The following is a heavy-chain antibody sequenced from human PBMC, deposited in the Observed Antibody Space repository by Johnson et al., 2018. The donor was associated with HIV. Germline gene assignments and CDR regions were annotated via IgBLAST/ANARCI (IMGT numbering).Heavy chain of an antibody. J-gene: IGHJ3*02. CDR1: GFTFSNYW. D-gene: IGHD2-8*02. V-gene: IGHV3-7*03. CDR2: INQDGSEN. Sequence: VQLVESGGGLVQPGGSLRLSCAASGFTFSNYWMSWVRQAPGKGLEWVANINQDGSENYYVDSVKGRFTISRDNAKNSLYLQVHSLRVEDTAVYYCARDVLGDGTYPPDAFDIWGQGTMVTVSS. CDR3: ARDVLGDGTYPPDAFDI.